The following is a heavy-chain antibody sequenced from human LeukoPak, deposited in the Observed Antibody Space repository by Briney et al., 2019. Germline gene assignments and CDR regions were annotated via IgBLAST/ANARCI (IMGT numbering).Heavy chain of an antibody. CDR2: ISYDGSNK. Sequence: GGSLRLSCAASGSTFSSYGMHWVRQAPGKGLEWVAVISYDGSNKYYADSVKGRFTISRDNSKNTLYLQMNSLRAEDTAVYYCAKDTRPDYGDYVFDYWGQGTLVTVSS. V-gene: IGHV3-30*18. J-gene: IGHJ4*02. CDR3: AKDTRPDYGDYVFDY. D-gene: IGHD4-17*01. CDR1: GSTFSSYG.